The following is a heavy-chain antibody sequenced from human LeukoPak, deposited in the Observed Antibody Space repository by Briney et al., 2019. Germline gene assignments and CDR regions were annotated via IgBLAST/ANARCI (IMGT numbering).Heavy chain of an antibody. V-gene: IGHV1-2*02. D-gene: IGHD3-3*01. CDR3: ARDPTSIFGVVIQAYFDY. CDR1: GYTFTCYY. CDR2: INPNSGGT. J-gene: IGHJ4*02. Sequence: ASVKVSCKASGYTFTCYYMHWVRQAPGQGLEWMGWINPNSGGTNYAQKFQGRVTMTRDTSISTAYMELSRLRSDDTAVYYCARDPTSIFGVVIQAYFDYWGQGTLVTVSS.